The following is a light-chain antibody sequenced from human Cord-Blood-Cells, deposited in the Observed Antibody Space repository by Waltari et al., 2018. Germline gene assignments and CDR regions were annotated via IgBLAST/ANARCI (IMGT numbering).Light chain of an antibody. J-gene: IGLJ2*01. CDR1: SSAVGGYNH. V-gene: IGLV2-8*01. CDR2: EVS. CDR3: SSYAGSNNLV. Sequence: HSALTQPPSASGSPRPSVTISCTGTSSAVGGYNHVTWYQQHPGKAPKLMIYEVSKRPSGVPDRFSGSKSVNTASLTVSGLQAEDEADYYCSSYAGSNNLVVGGGTKLTVL.